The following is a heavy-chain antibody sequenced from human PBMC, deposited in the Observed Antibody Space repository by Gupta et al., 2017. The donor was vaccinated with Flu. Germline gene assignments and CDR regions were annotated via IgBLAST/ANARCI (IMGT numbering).Heavy chain of an antibody. D-gene: IGHD3-22*01. CDR3: ARHFSDRDAFDI. Sequence: EAQLVAAGGGMIQPGGSLRLSCAASGSNFKTYHITWVRQHPGKGLECASSLSRGISYKYYTDSERLRFTISRDNAKNSLYQQMHNLRAEDTAVYYCARHFSDRDAFDIWGQGTMVTVSS. CDR2: LSRGISYK. V-gene: IGHV3-21*02. CDR1: GSNFKTYH. J-gene: IGHJ3*02.